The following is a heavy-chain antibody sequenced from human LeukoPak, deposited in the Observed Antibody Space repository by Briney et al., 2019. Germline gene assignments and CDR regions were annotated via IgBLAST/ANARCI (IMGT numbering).Heavy chain of an antibody. CDR3: ARDRSLGIIDY. Sequence: SETLSLTCIVSGDSISSYYWSWVRQPPAKGLEWIGCIYYSGTTKYNPSLKSRVTISVDASKNHFSLNLTPVTAADTAVYYCARDRSLGIIDYWGQGTLVTVSS. CDR2: IYYSGTT. V-gene: IGHV4-59*01. CDR1: GDSISSYY. D-gene: IGHD3-16*01. J-gene: IGHJ4*02.